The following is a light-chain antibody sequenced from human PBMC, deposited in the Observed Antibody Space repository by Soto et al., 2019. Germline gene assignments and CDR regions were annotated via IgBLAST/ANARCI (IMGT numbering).Light chain of an antibody. CDR3: QQYHRSPVT. CDR1: QSINSW. CDR2: KAS. J-gene: IGKJ4*01. V-gene: IGKV1-5*03. Sequence: DIQMTQSPSTLSAFVGDRVTITCRASQSINSWLAWYQQKPGKAPKLLIYKASNLESGAPSRFSGSGSGTEFTLTISSLQADDFATYYCQQYHRSPVTFGGGTKVEIK.